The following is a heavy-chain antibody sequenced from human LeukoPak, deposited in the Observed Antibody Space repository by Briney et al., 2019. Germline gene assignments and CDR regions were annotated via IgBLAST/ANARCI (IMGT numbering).Heavy chain of an antibody. D-gene: IGHD3-10*01. CDR1: GFTFSSYS. J-gene: IGHJ4*02. CDR3: AKSFGSGSPAIYYFDY. V-gene: IGHV3-23*01. Sequence: GGSLRLSCAASGFTFSSYSMTWVRQAPGKGLEWVSTISGTGSNIIYAASVMGRFTISRDNSKSTLCLQMNSLRAEDTAIYYCAKSFGSGSPAIYYFDYWGQGTLVTVSS. CDR2: ISGTGSNI.